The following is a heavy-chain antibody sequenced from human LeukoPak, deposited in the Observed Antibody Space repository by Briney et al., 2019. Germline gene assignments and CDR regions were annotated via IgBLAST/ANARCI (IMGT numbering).Heavy chain of an antibody. D-gene: IGHD6-19*01. CDR2: IYTSGST. CDR1: GGSFSSYY. CDR3: ARDLFSSGSSYGMDV. J-gene: IGHJ6*02. Sequence: KTSETLSLTCTVYGGSFSSYYWSWIRQPAGKGLEWIGRIYTSGSTNYNPSLKSRVTMSVDTSKNQFSLKLSSVTAADTAVYYCARDLFSSGSSYGMDVWGQGTMVTVSS. V-gene: IGHV4-4*07.